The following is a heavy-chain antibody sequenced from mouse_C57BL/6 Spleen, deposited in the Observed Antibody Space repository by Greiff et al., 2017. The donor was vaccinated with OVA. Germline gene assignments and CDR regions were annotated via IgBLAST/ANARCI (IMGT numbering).Heavy chain of an antibody. CDR1: GYTFTDYY. J-gene: IGHJ2*01. CDR3: AREAEVATDY. Sequence: VQLKESGPVLVKPGASVKMSCKASGYTFTDYYMNWVKQSHGKSLEWIGVINPYNGGTSYNQKFKGKATLTVDKSSSTAYMELNSLTSEDSAVYYCAREAEVATDYWGQGTTLTVSS. D-gene: IGHD1-1*01. V-gene: IGHV1-19*01. CDR2: INPYNGGT.